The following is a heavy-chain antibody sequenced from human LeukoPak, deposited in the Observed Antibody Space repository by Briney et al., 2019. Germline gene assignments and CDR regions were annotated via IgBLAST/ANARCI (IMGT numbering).Heavy chain of an antibody. V-gene: IGHV4-39*01. CDR2: IYYSGST. J-gene: IGHJ3*02. CDR3: ARHRGRAAAGTQYDAFDI. Sequence: PSETLSLTCTVSGGSISSSSYYWGWIRQPPGKGLEWIGGIYYSGSTYYNPSLKSRVTISVDTSKNQFSLKLSSVTAADTAVYYCARHRGRAAAGTQYDAFDIWGQGTMVTVSS. D-gene: IGHD6-13*01. CDR1: GGSISSSSYY.